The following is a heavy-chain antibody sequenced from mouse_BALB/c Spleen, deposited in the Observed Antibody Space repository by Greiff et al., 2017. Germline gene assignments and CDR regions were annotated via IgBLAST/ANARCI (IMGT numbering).Heavy chain of an antibody. D-gene: IGHD2-3*01. Sequence: EVKLQESGPGLVKPSQSLSLTCTVSGYSFTSDYVWYWIRQPPGNILEWMGYISYSGSTSYNPSLKSRIPITRDTSKNQFFLQLNSVTTEDTATCYSARCGYDEGYWGQGTSLTVSS. CDR1: GYSFTSDYV. CDR3: ARCGYDEGY. CDR2: ISYSGST. J-gene: IGHJ2*02. V-gene: IGHV3-2*02.